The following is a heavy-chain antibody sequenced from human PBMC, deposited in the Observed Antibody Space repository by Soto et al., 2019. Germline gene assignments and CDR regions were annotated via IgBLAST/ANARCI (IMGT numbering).Heavy chain of an antibody. Sequence: PGESLKISFRDSGYCFTSYWICWVRQMPGKGLEWMGIIYPGDSNTRYSPSFQGQVTISADKSISSAYLQWSSLKASDTAMYYCARQGYCSNTACYTVDYWGQGTLVTVSS. D-gene: IGHD2-2*02. CDR1: GYCFTSYW. V-gene: IGHV5-51*01. J-gene: IGHJ4*02. CDR3: ARQGYCSNTACYTVDY. CDR2: IYPGDSNT.